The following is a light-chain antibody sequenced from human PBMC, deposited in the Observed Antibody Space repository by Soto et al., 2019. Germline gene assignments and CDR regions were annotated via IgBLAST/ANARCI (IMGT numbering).Light chain of an antibody. CDR1: SSDVGAYNY. V-gene: IGLV2-14*01. CDR2: EVS. Sequence: QSALTQPASVSGSPGQSITISCTGTSSDVGAYNYVSWYQQHPGKAPKRMIYEVSNRPSGVSNRFSGSKSGNTASLTISGLQAEDEADYYCSSYTSSSTLVFGTGTKLTVL. CDR3: SSYTSSSTLV. J-gene: IGLJ1*01.